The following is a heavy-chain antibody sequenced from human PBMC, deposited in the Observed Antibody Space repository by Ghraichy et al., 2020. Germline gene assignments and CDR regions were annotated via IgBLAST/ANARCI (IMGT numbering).Heavy chain of an antibody. D-gene: IGHD2-2*01. CDR1: GFDFNTYW. V-gene: IGHV5-10-1*01. Sequence: GESLNISCQVSGFDFNTYWISWVRQMPGKGLEWMGHIDPSDSFTKYSPSFQGHVTISADKSIGTAFLQWSSLKASDTAMYFCARHRPREYCSRSSCYADSFDIWGQGTIVTVSS. J-gene: IGHJ3*02. CDR2: IDPSDSFT. CDR3: ARHRPREYCSRSSCYADSFDI.